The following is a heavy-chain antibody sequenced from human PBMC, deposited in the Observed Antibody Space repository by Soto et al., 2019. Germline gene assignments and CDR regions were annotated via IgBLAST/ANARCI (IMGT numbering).Heavy chain of an antibody. Sequence: PGGSLRLSCAASGFTFSSYSMNWVRQAPGKGLEWVSSISSSSSYIYYADSVKGRFTISRDNAKNSLYLQMNSLRAEDTAVYYCARERYGGDAFDIWGQGTMVTVSS. V-gene: IGHV3-21*01. D-gene: IGHD4-17*01. CDR2: ISSSSSYI. CDR3: ARERYGGDAFDI. J-gene: IGHJ3*02. CDR1: GFTFSSYS.